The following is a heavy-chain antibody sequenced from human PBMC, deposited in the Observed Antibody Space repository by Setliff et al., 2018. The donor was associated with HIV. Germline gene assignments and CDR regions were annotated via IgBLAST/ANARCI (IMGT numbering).Heavy chain of an antibody. D-gene: IGHD6-19*01. CDR3: ARLGSGWSDSYYYAMDV. V-gene: IGHV1-18*01. CDR1: GYTFISYD. J-gene: IGHJ6*02. Sequence: ASVKVSCKASGYTFISYDINWVRQAPGQGLEWMGWISTYSDETSSSQNLQGRLTMTTDTSTGTAYMELKSLTSDDTAAYFCARLGSGWSDSYYYAMDVWGQGTTVTVSS. CDR2: ISTYSDET.